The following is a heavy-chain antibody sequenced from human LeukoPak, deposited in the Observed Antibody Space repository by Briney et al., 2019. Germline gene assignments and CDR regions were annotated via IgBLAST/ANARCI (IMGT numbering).Heavy chain of an antibody. J-gene: IGHJ2*01. Sequence: SVKVSCKASGGTFSNYAISWVRQAPGQGLEWMGGIIPIFGTANYAQKFQGRVTITADESTSTAYMELSSLRSEDTAVYYCARSVGGYCSSTSCPWYFDLWGRGTLVTVSS. V-gene: IGHV1-69*13. CDR1: GGTFSNYA. D-gene: IGHD2-2*03. CDR3: ARSVGGYCSSTSCPWYFDL. CDR2: IIPIFGTA.